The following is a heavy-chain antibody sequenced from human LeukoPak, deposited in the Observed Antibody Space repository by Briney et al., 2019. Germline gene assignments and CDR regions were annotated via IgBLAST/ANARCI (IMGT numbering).Heavy chain of an antibody. D-gene: IGHD3-10*01. CDR2: IIPIFGTA. CDR1: GGTFSSYA. J-gene: IGHJ6*04. CDR3: ARGPLLGQRRGERGVPHPSYYYYYGMDV. V-gene: IGHV1-69*06. Sequence: ASVKVSCKASGGTFSSYAISWVRQAPGQGLEWMGGIIPIFGTASYAQKFQGRVTITADKSTSTAYMELSSLRSEDTAVYYCARGPLLGQRRGERGVPHPSYYYYYGMDVWGKGTTVTVSS.